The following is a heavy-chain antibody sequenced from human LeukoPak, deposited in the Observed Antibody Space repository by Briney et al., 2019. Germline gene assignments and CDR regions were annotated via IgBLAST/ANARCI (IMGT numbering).Heavy chain of an antibody. V-gene: IGHV1-69*04. CDR3: ARGLPYYDILTGYYRY. CDR1: GGTFSSYA. CDR2: IIPILGIA. Sequence: GASVKVSCKASGGTFSSYAISWVRQAPAQGLEWMGRIIPILGIANYAQKFQGRVTITADKSTSTAYMELSSLRSEDTAVYYCARGLPYYDILTGYYRYWGQGTLVTVSS. D-gene: IGHD3-9*01. J-gene: IGHJ4*02.